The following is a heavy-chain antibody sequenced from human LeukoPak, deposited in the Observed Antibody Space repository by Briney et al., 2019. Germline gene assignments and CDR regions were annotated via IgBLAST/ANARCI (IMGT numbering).Heavy chain of an antibody. CDR2: IYYSGST. D-gene: IGHD6-13*01. V-gene: IGHV4-59*13. Sequence: KPSETLSLTCTVSGGSISSYYWSWIRQPPGKGLEWIGFIYYSGSTNHNPSLKSRVTISIDTSKNQFSLKLSSVTAADTAMYYCAASMAAAGSFDYWGQGTLVTVSS. J-gene: IGHJ4*02. CDR1: GGSISSYY. CDR3: AASMAAAGSFDY.